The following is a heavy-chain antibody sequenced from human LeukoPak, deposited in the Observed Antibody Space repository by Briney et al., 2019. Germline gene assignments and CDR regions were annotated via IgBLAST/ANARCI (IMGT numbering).Heavy chain of an antibody. V-gene: IGHV1-2*02. D-gene: IGHD3-3*01. J-gene: IGHJ4*02. CDR3: ARPLGNDEYWSLYYFGY. CDR2: ISPNTGGT. Sequence: ASVKVSCKASGYTFTDHNIHWVRQAPGQGLEWMGWISPNTGGTNYAQKFQGRVTMTRDTSISTAYMELRGLRYDDTAVYYCARPLGNDEYWSLYYFGYWGQGTLITVSS. CDR1: GYTFTDHN.